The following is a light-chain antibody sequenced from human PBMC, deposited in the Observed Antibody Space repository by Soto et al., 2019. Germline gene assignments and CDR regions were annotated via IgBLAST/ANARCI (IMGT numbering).Light chain of an antibody. CDR2: EVN. Sequence: QSALTQPPSSSGSPGQSVTISCTGTSSDVGGYNYVSWYQQHPGKAPKVMIYEVNKRPSGVPDRFSGSKSGNTDSLTVSGIQAEDEADYYCTSYPGSNNLVFGGGTQLTVL. J-gene: IGLJ2*01. V-gene: IGLV2-8*01. CDR1: SSDVGGYNY. CDR3: TSYPGSNNLV.